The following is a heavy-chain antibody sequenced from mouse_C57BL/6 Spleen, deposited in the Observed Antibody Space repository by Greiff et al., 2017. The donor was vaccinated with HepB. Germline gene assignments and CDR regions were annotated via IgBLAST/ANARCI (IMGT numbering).Heavy chain of an antibody. J-gene: IGHJ3*01. D-gene: IGHD4-1*01. CDR1: GYTFTDYY. Sequence: EVKLQQSGPELVKPGASVKISCKASGYTFTDYYMNWVKQSHGKSLEWIGDINPNNGGTSYNQKFKGKATLTVDKSSSTAYMELRSLTSEDSAVYYCARNWDEAYWGQGTLVTVSA. CDR2: INPNNGGT. CDR3: ARNWDEAY. V-gene: IGHV1-26*01.